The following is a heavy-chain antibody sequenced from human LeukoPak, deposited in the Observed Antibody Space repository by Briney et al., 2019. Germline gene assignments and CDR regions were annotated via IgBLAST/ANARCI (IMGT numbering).Heavy chain of an antibody. CDR1: GGTFSSYA. CDR2: IIPIFGTA. V-gene: IGHV1-69*05. D-gene: IGHD1-26*01. CDR3: ARVGGSYYNYYYYYMDV. J-gene: IGHJ6*03. Sequence: SVKVSCKASGGTFSSYAISWVRQAPGQGLEWMGGIIPIFGTANYAQKFQGRVTINTDESTSTAYMELSSLRSEDTAVYYCARVGGSYYNYYYYYMDVWGKGTTVTVSS.